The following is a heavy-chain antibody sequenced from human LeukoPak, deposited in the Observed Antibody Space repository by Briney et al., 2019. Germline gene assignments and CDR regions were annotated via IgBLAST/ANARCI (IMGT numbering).Heavy chain of an antibody. J-gene: IGHJ4*02. CDR1: GFTFSSYA. D-gene: IGHD6-19*01. CDR2: INSDGSST. Sequence: GGSLRLSCAASGFTFSSYAMHWVRQAPGKGLVWVSRINSDGSSTSYADSVKGRFTISRDNAKNTLYLQMNSLRAEDTAVYYCAREGTEWLAPIDYWGQGTLVTVSS. V-gene: IGHV3-74*01. CDR3: AREGTEWLAPIDY.